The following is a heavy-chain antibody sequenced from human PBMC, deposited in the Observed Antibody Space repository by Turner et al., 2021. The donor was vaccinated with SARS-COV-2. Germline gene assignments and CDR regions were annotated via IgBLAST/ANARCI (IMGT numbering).Heavy chain of an antibody. Sequence: QLQLQESGPGLVKPSETLSPTCPVSGGSISSSSYYWGWIRQPPGKGLEWIGNIYYSGSTYYNPSLKSRVTISVDTSKNQFSLKLSSVTATDTAVYYCARRLVVQGTDDYSYYYGMDVWGQGTTVTVSS. D-gene: IGHD3-22*01. CDR1: GGSISSSSYY. CDR2: IYYSGST. CDR3: ARRLVVQGTDDYSYYYGMDV. J-gene: IGHJ6*02. V-gene: IGHV4-39*01.